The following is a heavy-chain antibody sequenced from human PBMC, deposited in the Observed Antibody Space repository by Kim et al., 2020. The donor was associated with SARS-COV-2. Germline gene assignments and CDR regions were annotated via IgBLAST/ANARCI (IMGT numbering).Heavy chain of an antibody. CDR2: ISYDGSNK. CDR3: ARNGRDSSSWLFDY. CDR1: GFTFSSYA. D-gene: IGHD6-13*01. Sequence: GGSLRLSCAASGFTFSSYAMHWVRQAPGKGPEWVAVISYDGSNKYYVDSVKGRFTISRDNSKNTLYLQMNSLRAEDTAVYYCARNGRDSSSWLFDYWCQG. V-gene: IGHV3-30*04. J-gene: IGHJ4*02.